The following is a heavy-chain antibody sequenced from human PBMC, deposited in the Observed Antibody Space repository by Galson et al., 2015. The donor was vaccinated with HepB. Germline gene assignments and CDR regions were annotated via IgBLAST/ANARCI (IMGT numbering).Heavy chain of an antibody. CDR2: ISSTGAVA. CDR3: AKDLFDWNDAQIVYYYYYMDV. V-gene: IGHV3-23*01. J-gene: IGHJ6*03. Sequence: SLRLSCAASGFAFNNFAMTWVRQAPGKGLEWVSTISSTGAVAFYADSVQGQFTISRDNSKNTVFLRMDRLRADDTATYYCAKDLFDWNDAQIVYYYYYMDVWGKGTTVTVSS. D-gene: IGHD1-1*01. CDR1: GFAFNNFA.